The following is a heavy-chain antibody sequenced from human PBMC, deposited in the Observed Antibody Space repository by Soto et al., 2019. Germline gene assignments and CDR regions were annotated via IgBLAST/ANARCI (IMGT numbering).Heavy chain of an antibody. V-gene: IGHV3-33*01. D-gene: IGHD2-15*01. CDR2: IWFDGSNE. CDR3: ARGSLYCSSTSCSYGMDV. CDR1: GFTFSDYG. J-gene: IGHJ6*02. Sequence: LRLSCAASGFTFSDYGMHWVRQAPGEGLQWVAVIWFDGSNEHYADSVKGRFTTSRDNSKNTLYLQMYSLRAGDTAVYYCARGSLYCSSTSCSYGMDVWGQGTTVTVSS.